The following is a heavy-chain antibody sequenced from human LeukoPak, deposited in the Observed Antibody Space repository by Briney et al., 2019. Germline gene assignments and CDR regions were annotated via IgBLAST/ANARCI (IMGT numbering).Heavy chain of an antibody. V-gene: IGHV1-69*05. CDR2: IIPIFGTA. CDR3: ARENYYDSSGYYL. CDR1: GGTFSSYA. D-gene: IGHD3-22*01. J-gene: IGHJ5*02. Sequence: GSSVKVSCKASGGTFSSYAISWVRQAPGQGLEWMGRIIPIFGTANYAQKFQGRVTITTDESTSTAYMELSSLRSEDTVVYYCARENYYDSSGYYLWGQGTLVTVSS.